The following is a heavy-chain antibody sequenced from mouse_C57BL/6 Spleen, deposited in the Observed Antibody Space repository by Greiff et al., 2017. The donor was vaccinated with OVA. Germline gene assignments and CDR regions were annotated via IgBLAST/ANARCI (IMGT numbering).Heavy chain of an antibody. CDR2: IDPSDSET. D-gene: IGHD1-1*01. Sequence: VQLQQPGAELVRPGSSVKLSCKASGYTFTSYWMHWVKQRPIQGLEWIGNIDPSDSETHYNQKFKDKATLSVDKSSSTAYMQLSRLTSEDSAVYYGAREEITTVVAPRDYFDYWGQGTTLTVSS. V-gene: IGHV1-52*01. CDR1: GYTFTSYW. J-gene: IGHJ2*01. CDR3: AREEITTVVAPRDYFDY.